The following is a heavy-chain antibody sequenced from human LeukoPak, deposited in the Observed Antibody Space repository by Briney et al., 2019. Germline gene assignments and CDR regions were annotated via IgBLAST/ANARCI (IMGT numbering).Heavy chain of an antibody. CDR2: INQDGSET. D-gene: IGHD6-13*01. V-gene: IGHV3-7*01. Sequence: GGSLRLSCAASGFTFRSHWMSWVRQAPGKGLEWVANINQDGSETHYVDSVKGRFTISRDNAWNSLYLQMSSLRAEDTAMYYCARDHVAPGIYFDYWGQGTLVTVSS. CDR1: GFTFRSHW. CDR3: ARDHVAPGIYFDY. J-gene: IGHJ4*02.